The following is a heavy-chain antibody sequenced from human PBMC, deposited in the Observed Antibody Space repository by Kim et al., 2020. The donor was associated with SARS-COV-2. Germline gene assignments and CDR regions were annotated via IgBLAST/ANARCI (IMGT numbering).Heavy chain of an antibody. D-gene: IGHD1-20*01. CDR1: GGSISSSSYY. Sequence: SETLSLTCTVSGGSISSSSYYWGWIRQPPGKGLEWIGSIYYSGSTYYNPSLKSRVTISVDTSKNQFSLKLSSVTAADTAVYYCARRRYNWNDEDYFDYWGQGTLVTVSS. V-gene: IGHV4-39*01. CDR2: IYYSGST. J-gene: IGHJ4*02. CDR3: ARRRYNWNDEDYFDY.